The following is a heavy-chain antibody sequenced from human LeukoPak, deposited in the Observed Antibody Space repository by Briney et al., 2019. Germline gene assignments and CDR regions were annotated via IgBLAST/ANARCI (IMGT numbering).Heavy chain of an antibody. D-gene: IGHD5-24*01. CDR3: ARDREVEMATIGIWDAFDI. CDR2: ISSSSSYI. V-gene: IGHV3-21*01. CDR1: GFTFSSYS. J-gene: IGHJ3*02. Sequence: GESLRLSCAASGFTFSSYSMNWVRQAPGKGLEWVSSISSSSSYIYYADSVKGRFTISRDNAKNSLYLQMNSLRAEDTAVYYCARDREVEMATIGIWDAFDIWGQGTMVTVSS.